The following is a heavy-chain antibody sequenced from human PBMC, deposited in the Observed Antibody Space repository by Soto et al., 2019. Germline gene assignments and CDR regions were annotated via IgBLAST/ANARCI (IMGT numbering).Heavy chain of an antibody. CDR3: ARDQCSGGSCYSGPFSMDV. D-gene: IGHD2-15*01. CDR2: IIPIFGTA. CDR1: GGTFSSYA. V-gene: IGHV1-69*01. Sequence: QVQLVQSGAEVKKPGSSVKVSCKASGGTFSSYAISWVRQAPGQGLEWMGGIIPIFGTANYAQKFQGRVTSTADESTSTAYMELSSLRSEDTAVYYCARDQCSGGSCYSGPFSMDVWGQGTTVTVSS. J-gene: IGHJ6*02.